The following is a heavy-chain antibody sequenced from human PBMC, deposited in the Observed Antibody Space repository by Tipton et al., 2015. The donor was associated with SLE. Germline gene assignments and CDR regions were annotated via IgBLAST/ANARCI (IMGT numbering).Heavy chain of an antibody. CDR2: ISYSRT. J-gene: IGHJ4*02. Sequence: TLSLTCTVSGDSISGYYWSWIRQPPGKGLEWIGYISYSRTNYIPSLKSRVTISGDASKNQTSLKLSSVTAADTAVYYCARGILEPFDYWGQGTLVTVSS. D-gene: IGHD3-3*01. CDR1: GDSISGYY. V-gene: IGHV4-59*12. CDR3: ARGILEPFDY.